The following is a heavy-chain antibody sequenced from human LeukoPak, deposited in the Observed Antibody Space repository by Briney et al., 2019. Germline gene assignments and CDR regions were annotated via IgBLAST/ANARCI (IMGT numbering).Heavy chain of an antibody. CDR2: IYHTGHT. CDR1: GASISSGDYS. J-gene: IGHJ5*02. CDR3: ARGFLLRESPGSWFDP. Sequence: PSETLSLTCAVSGASISSGDYSWNWMRQPPGKGLEWIGYIYHTGHTYYSPSLKSRVTMSVDRSRNQFSLKLTSVTAADTAVYFCARGFLLRESPGSWFDPWGQGTLVTVSS. D-gene: IGHD3-10*01. V-gene: IGHV4-30-2*01.